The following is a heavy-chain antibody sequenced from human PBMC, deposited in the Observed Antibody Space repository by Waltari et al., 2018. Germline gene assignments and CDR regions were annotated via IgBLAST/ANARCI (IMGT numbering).Heavy chain of an antibody. V-gene: IGHV3-21*01. CDR1: GFTFSSYS. CDR2: ISSSSSYI. Sequence: EVQLVESGGGLVKPGGSLRRTCAASGFTFSSYSMNWVRQAPGQGLEWVSSISSSSSYIYYADSVKGRFTISRDNAKNSLYLQMNSLRAEDTAVYYCARGLKSSSSDSSGYFSYWGQGTLVTVSS. J-gene: IGHJ4*02. CDR3: ARGLKSSSSDSSGYFSY. D-gene: IGHD3-22*01.